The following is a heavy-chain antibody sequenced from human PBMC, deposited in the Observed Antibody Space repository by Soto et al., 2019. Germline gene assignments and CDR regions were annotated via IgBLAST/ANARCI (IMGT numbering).Heavy chain of an antibody. D-gene: IGHD3-10*01. Sequence: SRPTLVNPTETLTLTCTVSGFSLSNARMGVSWIRQPPGKALEWLAHIFSNDEKSYSTSLKSRLTISKDTSKSQVVLTMTNMEPVDTATYYCERAGGYYDFDYWGQGTLVTVSS. J-gene: IGHJ4*02. CDR3: ERAGGYYDFDY. CDR1: GFSLSNARMG. CDR2: IFSNDEK. V-gene: IGHV2-26*01.